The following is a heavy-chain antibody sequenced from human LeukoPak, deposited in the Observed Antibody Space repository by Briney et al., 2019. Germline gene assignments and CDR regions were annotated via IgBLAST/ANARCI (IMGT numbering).Heavy chain of an antibody. CDR1: GGSISSSSYY. V-gene: IGHV4-39*07. Sequence: SETLSLTCTVSGGSISSSSYYWGWIRQPPGKGLEWIGSIYYSGSTYYNPSLKSRVTISVDTSKNQFYLKLSSVTAADTAVYYCAREGLIVGATPYAFDIWGQGTMVTVSS. J-gene: IGHJ3*02. CDR3: AREGLIVGATPYAFDI. CDR2: IYYSGST. D-gene: IGHD1-26*01.